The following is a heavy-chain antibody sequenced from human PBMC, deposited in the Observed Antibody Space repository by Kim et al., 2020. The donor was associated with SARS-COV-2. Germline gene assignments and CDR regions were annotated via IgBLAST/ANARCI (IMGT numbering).Heavy chain of an antibody. Sequence: YYAYSVKGRFTISRDNSKNTLYLQMNSLRAEDTAVYYCARAGAGYRGYFDYWGQGTLVTVSS. D-gene: IGHD5-12*01. CDR3: ARAGAGYRGYFDY. J-gene: IGHJ4*02. V-gene: IGHV3-30*01.